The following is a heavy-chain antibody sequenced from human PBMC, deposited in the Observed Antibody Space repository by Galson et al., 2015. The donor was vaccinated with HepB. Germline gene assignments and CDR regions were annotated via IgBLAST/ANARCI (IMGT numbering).Heavy chain of an antibody. Sequence: ETLSLTCTVSDGSFIGYYWNWIRQPPGKGLEWIGEINHSGSTNCNPSLKSRATISVDMSRNQFSLKLNYVTAADTSVYYCARGLLWPTGAFDIWGQGTMVTVSS. CDR3: ARGLLWPTGAFDI. J-gene: IGHJ3*02. V-gene: IGHV4-34*01. D-gene: IGHD2-2*01. CDR2: INHSGST. CDR1: DGSFIGYY.